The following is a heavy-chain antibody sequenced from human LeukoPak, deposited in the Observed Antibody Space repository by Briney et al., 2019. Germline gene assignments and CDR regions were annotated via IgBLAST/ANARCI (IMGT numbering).Heavy chain of an antibody. J-gene: IGHJ4*02. V-gene: IGHV4-59*01. CDR1: GGSISSYY. D-gene: IGHD3-22*01. CDR2: IYYSGST. Sequence: SETLSLTYTVSGGSISSYYWSWIRQPPGKGLEWIGYIYYSGSTNYNPSLKSRVTISVDTSKNQFSLKLSSVTAADTAVYYCAAYDYYDSRYFDYWGQGTLVTVSS. CDR3: AAYDYYDSRYFDY.